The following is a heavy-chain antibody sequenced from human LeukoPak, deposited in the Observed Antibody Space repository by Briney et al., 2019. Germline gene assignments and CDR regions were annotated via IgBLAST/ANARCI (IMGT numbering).Heavy chain of an antibody. J-gene: IGHJ4*02. CDR3: ARESAAAVGKGY. CDR2: IYGGGST. D-gene: IGHD6-13*01. V-gene: IGHV3-66*01. CDR1: GFTVSSNY. Sequence: GGSLRLSCAASGFTVSSNYMSWVRQAPGKGLEWVSIIYGGGSTFYADSVKGRFIISRDNSKNTLYLQMTSLRVEDTALYYCARESAAAVGKGYWGQGTLVTVSS.